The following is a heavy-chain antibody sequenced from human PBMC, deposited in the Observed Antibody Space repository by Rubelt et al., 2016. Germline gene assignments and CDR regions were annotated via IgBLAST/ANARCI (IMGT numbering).Heavy chain of an antibody. CDR1: GFTVSNTY. CDR3: ARDWGLYPYYYDSNGLFDY. V-gene: IGHV3-66*01. Sequence: EEQLVESGGNLVQPGGSLRLSCAVSGFTVSNTYMGWVRQAPGKGLEWVAVIGASDGVTYYADSVQGRFTISRDNSKNTLFLAMHSLRGEDTAVYYCARDWGLYPYYYDSNGLFDYWGQGTLVTVSS. J-gene: IGHJ4*02. CDR2: IGASDGVT. D-gene: IGHD3-22*01.